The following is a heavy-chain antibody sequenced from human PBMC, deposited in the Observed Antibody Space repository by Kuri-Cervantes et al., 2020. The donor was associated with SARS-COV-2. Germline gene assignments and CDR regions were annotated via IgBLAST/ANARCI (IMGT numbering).Heavy chain of an antibody. CDR2: ISWNSGSI. J-gene: IGHJ4*02. CDR1: GFTFDDYA. V-gene: IGHV3-9*01. D-gene: IGHD5/OR15-5a*01. Sequence: LSLTCAASGFTFDDYAMHWVRQAPGKGLEWVSGISWNSGSIGYADSVKGRFTISKDNAKNSLYLQMNSLRAEDTAVYYCAREHLSVFYVFDYWGQGTLVTVSS. CDR3: AREHLSVFYVFDY.